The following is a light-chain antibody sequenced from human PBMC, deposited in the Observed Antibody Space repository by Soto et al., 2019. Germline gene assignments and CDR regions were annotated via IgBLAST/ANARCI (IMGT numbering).Light chain of an antibody. CDR3: QQYGRSGT. V-gene: IGKV3-20*01. CDR1: HSVSSSY. Sequence: EIVMTQSPATLSVSPGERATLSCRASHSVSSSYLAWYQQKPGQAPRLLIYGASSRATGIPDRFSGSGSGTDFTLTIRSLEPEDFAVYYCQQYGRSGTFGQGTKVDIK. CDR2: GAS. J-gene: IGKJ1*01.